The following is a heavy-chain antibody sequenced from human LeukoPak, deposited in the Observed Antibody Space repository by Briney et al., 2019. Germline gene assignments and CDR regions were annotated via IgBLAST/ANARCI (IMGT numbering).Heavy chain of an antibody. J-gene: IGHJ4*02. V-gene: IGHV4-39*07. CDR2: IYYSGST. CDR1: GGSISSSSYY. Sequence: SETLSLTCTVSGGSISSSSYYWGWIRQPPGKGLEWIGSIYYSGSTYYNPSLKSRVTISVDTSKNQFSLKLSSVTAADTAVYYCARDKYTTSSGASSEFDYWGQGTLVIVSS. D-gene: IGHD6-6*01. CDR3: ARDKYTTSSGASSEFDY.